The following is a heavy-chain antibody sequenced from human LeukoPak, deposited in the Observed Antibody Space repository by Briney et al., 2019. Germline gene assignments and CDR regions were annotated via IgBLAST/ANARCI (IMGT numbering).Heavy chain of an antibody. V-gene: IGHV4-59*01. CDR2: IYYSGST. J-gene: IGHJ6*03. CDR1: GGSISSYY. Sequence: PSETLSLTCTVSGGSISSYYWSWIRQPPGKGLEWIGYIYYSGSTNCNPSLKSRVTISVDTSKNQFSLKLSSVTAADTAVYYCARDHSSPGYYYMDVWGKGTTVTVSS. D-gene: IGHD6-13*01. CDR3: ARDHSSPGYYYMDV.